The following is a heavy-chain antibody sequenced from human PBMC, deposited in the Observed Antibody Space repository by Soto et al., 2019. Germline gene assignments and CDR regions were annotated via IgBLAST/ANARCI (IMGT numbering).Heavy chain of an antibody. CDR3: ARERAVSANFFDY. Sequence: ASVKVSCKASGYTFTRYAIHWVRQAPGQGLEWMGWINAGSGSSRYSQNFQGRVTITRDTSASTAYMELNSLVFEDTGVYFCARERAVSANFFDYWGQGTLVTVSS. D-gene: IGHD2-21*02. CDR1: GYTFTRYA. V-gene: IGHV1-3*01. J-gene: IGHJ4*02. CDR2: INAGSGSS.